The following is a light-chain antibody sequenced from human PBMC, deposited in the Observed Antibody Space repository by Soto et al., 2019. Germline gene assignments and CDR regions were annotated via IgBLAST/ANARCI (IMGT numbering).Light chain of an antibody. CDR2: DVS. J-gene: IGKJ2*01. CDR3: QQSGGSPRT. Sequence: EIVLTQSPDTLSLSPGERATLSCRASQSVLNVYLAWYQQKPGQAPRLLIYDVSNRATGIPDRFSGSGSGTDFTLTISRLEPEDFAVYYCQQSGGSPRTFGQGTKLEIK. CDR1: QSVLNVY. V-gene: IGKV3-20*01.